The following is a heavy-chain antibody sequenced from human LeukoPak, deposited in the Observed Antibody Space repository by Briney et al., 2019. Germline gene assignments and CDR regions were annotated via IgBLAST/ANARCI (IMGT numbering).Heavy chain of an antibody. CDR2: INHSGST. D-gene: IGHD3-10*01. CDR1: GGSFSGYY. Sequence: PSETLSLTFAVYGGSFSGYYWSWIRQPPGKGLDWMGEINHSGSTNYNPSLKSRVTISVDTSNNQFSLKLSSVTAADTAVYYCARESITMVRGVIIRPPDYYYYYMDVWGKGTTVTVSS. CDR3: ARESITMVRGVIIRPPDYYYYYMDV. V-gene: IGHV4-34*01. J-gene: IGHJ6*03.